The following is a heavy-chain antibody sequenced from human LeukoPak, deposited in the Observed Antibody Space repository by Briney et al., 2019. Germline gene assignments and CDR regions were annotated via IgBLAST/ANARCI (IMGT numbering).Heavy chain of an antibody. CDR3: ASGYDFWSSAGDDDY. CDR2: INQDGGEK. Sequence: GGSLRLSCAASGFTFSRHWMSWVRQAPGKGLEWVANINQDGGEKHYVDSVKGRFTISRDNAKNSMYLQMNSLRAEDTAVYYCASGYDFWSSAGDDDYWGQGTLVTVSS. CDR1: GFTFSRHW. D-gene: IGHD3-3*01. J-gene: IGHJ4*02. V-gene: IGHV3-7*01.